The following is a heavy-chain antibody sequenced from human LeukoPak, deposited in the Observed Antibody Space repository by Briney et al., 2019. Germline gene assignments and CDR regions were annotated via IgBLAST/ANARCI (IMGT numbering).Heavy chain of an antibody. D-gene: IGHD3-10*01. CDR1: GFTFSNYG. CDR3: ARGTGNYYDDLDV. CDR2: IWSGGNNK. Sequence: GGSRRLSCAASGFTFSNYGMHWVRQAPGKGLEWVAVIWSGGNNKYYADSVKGRFTISRDNSKNTLYLQMDSLRAEDTAVYYSARGTGNYYDDLDVWGPGTTVTFSS. V-gene: IGHV3-33*01. J-gene: IGHJ6*02.